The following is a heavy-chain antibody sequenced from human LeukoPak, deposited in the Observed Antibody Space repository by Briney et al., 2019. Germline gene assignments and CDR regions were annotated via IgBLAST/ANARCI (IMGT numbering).Heavy chain of an antibody. Sequence: GGSLRLSCAASGFTFSTYGVHWVRQAPGKGLEWVAVIWYDGSNKYYADPVKGRFTISRDNSKNTLYLQMNSLRAEDTAVYYCARSVPLGGYKYGYFDYWGQGTLVTVSS. D-gene: IGHD5-18*01. CDR3: ARSVPLGGYKYGYFDY. J-gene: IGHJ4*02. CDR1: GFTFSTYG. V-gene: IGHV3-33*01. CDR2: IWYDGSNK.